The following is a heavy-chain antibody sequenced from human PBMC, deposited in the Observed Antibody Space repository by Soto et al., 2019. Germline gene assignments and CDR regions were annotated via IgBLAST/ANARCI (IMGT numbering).Heavy chain of an antibody. D-gene: IGHD3-16*01. J-gene: IGHJ5*02. V-gene: IGHV1-8*01. CDR1: GYRLTNND. Sequence: APVKGCCQGFGYRLTNNDVSWVRQATGQGLEWMGWMNPGSGDTGYAQKFQGRVTMTRDISIATDYMELSSLRSDDTAIYYCARMATFGSLNWFDPWGLGTLVTVSS. CDR2: MNPGSGDT. CDR3: ARMATFGSLNWFDP.